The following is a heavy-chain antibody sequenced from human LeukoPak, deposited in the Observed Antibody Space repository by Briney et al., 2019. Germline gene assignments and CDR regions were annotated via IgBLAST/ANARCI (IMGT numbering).Heavy chain of an antibody. J-gene: IGHJ4*02. CDR2: IYYIGST. V-gene: IGHV4-39*01. D-gene: IGHD2-15*01. CDR1: GGSISSTSHY. CDR3: ARHESIVMVVAARGFDY. Sequence: PSETLSLTCTVSGGSISSTSHYWGWIRQPPGKGLEGIGSIYYIGSTSYNPSLKSRVTISVDTSKNQFSLKLSSVTAADTAVYYCARHESIVMVVAARGFDYWGQGTLVTVSS.